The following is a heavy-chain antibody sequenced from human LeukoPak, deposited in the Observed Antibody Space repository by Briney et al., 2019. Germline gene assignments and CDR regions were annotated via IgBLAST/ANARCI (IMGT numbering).Heavy chain of an antibody. CDR2: VNHSGST. Sequence: SETLSLTCAVYGASFSDYYWSWIRQPPGKGLEWIGEVNHSGSTTYNPSLKSRVTISVDTSKNQFSLKVSSVTAADTAVYYGARTRVVPAAYYYYYMDVWGKGTTVTVSS. V-gene: IGHV4-34*01. CDR3: ARTRVVPAAYYYYYMDV. CDR1: GASFSDYY. J-gene: IGHJ6*03. D-gene: IGHD2-2*01.